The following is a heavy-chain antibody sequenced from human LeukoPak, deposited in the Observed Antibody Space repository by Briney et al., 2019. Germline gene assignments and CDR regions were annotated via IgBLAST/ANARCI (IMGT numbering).Heavy chain of an antibody. CDR1: GFTFSSYW. CDR3: AVGGSYTGF. Sequence: GGSLRLSCAASGFTFSSYWMHWVRQAPGKGLEWVSAISGSGGSTYYADSVKGRFTISRDNSKNTLYLQMSSLRAEDTAVYYCAVGGSYTGFWGQGTLVTVSS. V-gene: IGHV3-23*01. D-gene: IGHD1-26*01. J-gene: IGHJ4*02. CDR2: ISGSGGST.